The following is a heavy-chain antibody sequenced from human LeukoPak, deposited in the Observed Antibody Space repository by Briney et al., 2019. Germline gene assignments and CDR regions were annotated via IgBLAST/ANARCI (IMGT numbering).Heavy chain of an antibody. J-gene: IGHJ4*02. D-gene: IGHD3-3*01. CDR3: ARHHYDFWSGYYN. Sequence: SETLSLTCAVYGGSFSGYYWTWIRQPPGKGLEWIGYIYHSGSTYYNPSLKSRVTISVDTSKNQFSLKLSSVTAADTAVYYCARHHYDFWSGYYNWGQGTLVTVSS. CDR1: GGSFSGYY. V-gene: IGHV4-34*01. CDR2: IYHSGST.